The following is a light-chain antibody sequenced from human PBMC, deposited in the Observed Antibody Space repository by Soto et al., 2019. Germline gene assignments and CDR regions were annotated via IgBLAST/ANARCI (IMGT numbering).Light chain of an antibody. Sequence: EIVMTQSPATLSVSPGERPTLSCRASQSVSSNLAWYQQKPGQAPRLLIYGASTRATGIPARFSGSGSGTDFTLTISSLEPEDFAVYYCQQRSNRFGGGTKVDIK. CDR3: QQRSNR. CDR1: QSVSSN. J-gene: IGKJ4*01. V-gene: IGKV3-15*01. CDR2: GAS.